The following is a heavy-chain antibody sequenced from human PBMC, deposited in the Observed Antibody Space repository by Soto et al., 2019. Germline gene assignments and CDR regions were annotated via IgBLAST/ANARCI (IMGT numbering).Heavy chain of an antibody. V-gene: IGHV3-48*01. CDR2: ITIRTGNV. D-gene: IGHD6-19*01. CDR1: GFTFSSYS. J-gene: IGHJ4*02. CDR3: ARERGSGWTFDY. Sequence: PGGSLRLSCAASGFTFSSYSMNWVRQTPGKGLEWLAYITIRTGNVHYADSVKGRFTISRDNVQNSLYLQMHSLRAEDTAVYYCARERGSGWTFDYWGQGTLVTVSS.